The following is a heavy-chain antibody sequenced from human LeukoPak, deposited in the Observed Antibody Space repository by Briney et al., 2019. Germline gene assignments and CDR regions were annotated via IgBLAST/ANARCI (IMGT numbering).Heavy chain of an antibody. Sequence: AASVKVSCKASGYTFTGYYMHWVRQAPGQGLEWMGRINPNSGGTNYAQKFQGRVTMTRDTSISTAYMELSRLRSDDTAVYYCARLAGHSGSYSGPFDYWGQGTLVTVSS. J-gene: IGHJ4*02. CDR1: GYTFTGYY. CDR3: ARLAGHSGSYSGPFDY. CDR2: INPNSGGT. V-gene: IGHV1-2*06. D-gene: IGHD1-26*01.